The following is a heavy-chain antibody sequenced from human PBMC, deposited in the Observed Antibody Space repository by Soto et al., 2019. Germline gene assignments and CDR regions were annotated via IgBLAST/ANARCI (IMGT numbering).Heavy chain of an antibody. CDR3: AMGAQWEPTRFDY. D-gene: IGHD1-26*01. J-gene: IGHJ4*02. Sequence: GGSLRLSCAASGFTFSSYGMHWVRQAPGKGLEWVAVILYDGSNKYYADSVKGRFTISRDNSKNTLYLQMNSLRAEDTAVYYCAMGAQWEPTRFDYWGQGTLVTVSS. CDR2: ILYDGSNK. CDR1: GFTFSSYG. V-gene: IGHV3-30*03.